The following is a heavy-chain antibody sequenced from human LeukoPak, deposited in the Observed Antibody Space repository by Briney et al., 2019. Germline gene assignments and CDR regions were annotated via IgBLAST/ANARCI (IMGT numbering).Heavy chain of an antibody. V-gene: IGHV1-18*01. CDR3: ARDSSSWYSGWFDP. D-gene: IGHD6-13*01. Sequence: ASVKVSCKASGYTFTSYGISWVRQAPGQGLEWMGWISAYNGNTNYAQKFQGRVTITRDTSASTAYMELSSLRSEDTAVYYCARDSSSWYSGWFDPWGQGTLVTVSS. CDR1: GYTFTSYG. CDR2: ISAYNGNT. J-gene: IGHJ5*02.